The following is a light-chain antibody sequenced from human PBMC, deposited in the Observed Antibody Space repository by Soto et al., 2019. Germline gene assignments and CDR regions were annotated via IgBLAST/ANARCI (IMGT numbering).Light chain of an antibody. Sequence: DIQMTQSPSSLSASVGDRVTITCRASQDIGSDLGWYQQKPGNAPRRLIFAASSLQSGVPSRFSGSGSGTEFTLTITSLQPEDFATYYCQQYDNYPLTFGGGTKVEI. CDR1: QDIGSD. V-gene: IGKV1-17*01. J-gene: IGKJ4*01. CDR2: AAS. CDR3: QQYDNYPLT.